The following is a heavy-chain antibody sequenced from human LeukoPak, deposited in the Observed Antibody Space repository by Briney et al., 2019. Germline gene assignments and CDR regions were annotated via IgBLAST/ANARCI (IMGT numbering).Heavy chain of an antibody. CDR1: GFTFSSYW. V-gene: IGHV3-30-3*01. J-gene: IGHJ4*02. CDR3: ARELVDIVATITLSPFFDY. CDR2: ISYDGSNK. Sequence: GGSLRLSCAASGFTFSSYWMSWVRQAPGKGLEWVAVISYDGSNKYYADSVKGRFTISRDNSKNTLYLQMNSLRAEDTAVYYCARELVDIVATITLSPFFDYWGQGTLVTVSS. D-gene: IGHD5-12*01.